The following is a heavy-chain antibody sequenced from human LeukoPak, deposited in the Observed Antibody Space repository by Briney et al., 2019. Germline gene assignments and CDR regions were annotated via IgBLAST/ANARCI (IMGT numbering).Heavy chain of an antibody. CDR3: ARGRPLIAAAWFDG. V-gene: IGHV7-4-1*02. J-gene: IGHJ5*02. CDR2: INTNTGNP. D-gene: IGHD6-13*01. CDR1: GYTFTSYA. Sequence: ASEKVSCKASGYTFTSYAMNWVRQAPGQGLEWMGWINTNTGNPTYAQGFTGRFVFSLDTSVSTAYLQISSLKAEDTAVYYCARGRPLIAAAWFDGWGQGTLVTVSS.